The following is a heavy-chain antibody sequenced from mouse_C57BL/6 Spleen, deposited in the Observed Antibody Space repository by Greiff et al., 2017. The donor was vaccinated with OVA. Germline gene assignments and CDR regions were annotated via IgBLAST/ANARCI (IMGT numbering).Heavy chain of an antibody. CDR2: IDPETGGT. V-gene: IGHV1-15*01. J-gene: IGHJ2*01. Sequence: VQLQQSGAELVRPGASVTLSCKASGYTFTDYEMHWVKQTPVHGLEWIGAIDPETGGTAYNQKFKGKAILTADKSSSTAYMELRSLTSEDSAVYYCTRYGDYFDYWGQGTTRTVSS. D-gene: IGHD1-1*02. CDR3: TRYGDYFDY. CDR1: GYTFTDYE.